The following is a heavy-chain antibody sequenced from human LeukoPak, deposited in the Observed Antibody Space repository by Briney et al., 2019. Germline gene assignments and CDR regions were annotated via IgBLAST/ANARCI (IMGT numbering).Heavy chain of an antibody. J-gene: IGHJ4*02. CDR1: GYTFTSYG. D-gene: IGHD1-26*01. V-gene: IGHV1-18*01. CDR3: ARDRGSYFDY. CDR2: ISAYNGNT. Sequence: ASVKVSCKTSGYTFTSYGISWVRQASGQGLEWMGWISAYNGNTNYAQKLQGRVTMTTDTSTSTAHMELRSLRSDDTAVYYCARDRGSYFDYWGQGTLVTVSS.